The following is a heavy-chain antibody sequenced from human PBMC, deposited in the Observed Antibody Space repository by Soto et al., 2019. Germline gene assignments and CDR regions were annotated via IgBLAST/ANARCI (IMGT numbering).Heavy chain of an antibody. V-gene: IGHV1-69*13. Sequence: PVKISCKASGGTFSSYAISWVRQAPGQGLEWMGGIIPIFGTANYAQKFQGRVTITADESTSTAYMELSSLRSEDTAVYYCASGYCTNGVCSRYYYYYGMDVWGQGTTVTVSS. CDR2: IIPIFGTA. J-gene: IGHJ6*02. CDR3: ASGYCTNGVCSRYYYYYGMDV. D-gene: IGHD2-8*01. CDR1: GGTFSSYA.